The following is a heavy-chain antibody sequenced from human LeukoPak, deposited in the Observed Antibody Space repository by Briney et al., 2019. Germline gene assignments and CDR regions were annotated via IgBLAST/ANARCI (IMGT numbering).Heavy chain of an antibody. CDR3: ASTYGSGSYYEDYCYYMDV. CDR2: ISSSSSTI. V-gene: IGHV3-48*04. CDR1: GFTFSSYS. Sequence: GGSLRLSCAASGFTFSSYSMNWVRQAPGKGLEWVSYISSSSSTIYYADSVKGRFTISRDNAKNSLYLQMNSLRAEDTAVYYCASTYGSGSYYEDYCYYMDVWGKGTTVTVSS. J-gene: IGHJ6*03. D-gene: IGHD3-10*01.